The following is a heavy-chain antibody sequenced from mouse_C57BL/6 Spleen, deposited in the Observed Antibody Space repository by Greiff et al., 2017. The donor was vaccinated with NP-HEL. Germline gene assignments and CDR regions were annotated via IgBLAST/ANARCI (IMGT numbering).Heavy chain of an antibody. V-gene: IGHV1-52*01. D-gene: IGHD1-1*01. Sequence: VQLQQPGAELVRPGSSVKLSCKASGYTFTSYWMHWVKQRPIQGLEWIGNIDPSDSETHYNQKFKDKATLTVDKSSSTAYMQLSSLTSEDSAVYYCAREGHYYGSRRYFDYWGQGTTLTVSS. CDR3: AREGHYYGSRRYFDY. CDR2: IDPSDSET. CDR1: GYTFTSYW. J-gene: IGHJ2*01.